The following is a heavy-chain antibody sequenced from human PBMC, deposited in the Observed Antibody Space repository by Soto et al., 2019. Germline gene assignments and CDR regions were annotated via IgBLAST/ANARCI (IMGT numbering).Heavy chain of an antibody. J-gene: IGHJ4*02. D-gene: IGHD6-6*01. CDR3: AGSSIAARWGQRNFDY. Sequence: SETLSLTCTVSGGSISSGGYYWSWIRQHPGKGLEWIGYIYYSGSTYYNPSLKSRVTISVDTSENQFSLKLSSVTAADTAVYYCAGSSIAARWGQRNFDYWGQGTLVTVSS. CDR1: GGSISSGGYY. CDR2: IYYSGST. V-gene: IGHV4-31*03.